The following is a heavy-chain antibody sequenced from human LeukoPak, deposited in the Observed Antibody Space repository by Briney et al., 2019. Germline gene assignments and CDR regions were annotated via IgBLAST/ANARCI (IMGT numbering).Heavy chain of an antibody. D-gene: IGHD3-3*01. J-gene: IGHJ5*02. CDR2: INPNSGGT. Sequence: ASVKVSCKASGYTLTGYYMHWVRHAHGQGLELMGWINPNSGGTNYAQKFQGRVTMTRDTSISTAYMELSRLRSDDTAVYYCARVNYDFWSGIPNWFDPWGQGTLVTVSS. V-gene: IGHV1-2*02. CDR1: GYTLTGYY. CDR3: ARVNYDFWSGIPNWFDP.